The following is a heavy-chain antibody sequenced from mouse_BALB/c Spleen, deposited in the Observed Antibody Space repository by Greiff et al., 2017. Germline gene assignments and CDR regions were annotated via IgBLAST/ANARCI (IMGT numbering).Heavy chain of an antibody. CDR1: GFTFSSYG. D-gene: IGHD2-1*01. J-gene: IGHJ4*01. V-gene: IGHV5-6*01. CDR2: ISSGGSYT. Sequence: EVQGVESGGDLVKPGGSLKLSCAASGFTFSSYGMSWVRQTPDKRLEWVATISSGGSYTYYPDSVKGRFTISRDNAKNTLYLQMSSLKSEDTAMYYCARHDGNYDYYAMYYWGQGTSVTVSS. CDR3: ARHDGNYDYYAMYY.